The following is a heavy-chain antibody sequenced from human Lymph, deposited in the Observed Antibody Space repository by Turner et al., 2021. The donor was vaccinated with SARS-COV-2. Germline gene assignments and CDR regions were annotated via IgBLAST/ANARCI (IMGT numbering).Heavy chain of an antibody. J-gene: IGHJ6*02. Sequence: EVQLVQSGAEVKQPGESLKTSCKGSGYSLNSNWIGWVRQMPGKGLEWMGIIYPGDSDTRYSPSFQGQVTISADKSISTAYLQWSSLKASDTAMYYCARSEFCTSTSCYRGYYYYRMDVWGQGTTVTVSS. CDR2: IYPGDSDT. CDR1: GYSLNSNW. D-gene: IGHD2-2*02. V-gene: IGHV5-51*03. CDR3: ARSEFCTSTSCYRGYYYYRMDV.